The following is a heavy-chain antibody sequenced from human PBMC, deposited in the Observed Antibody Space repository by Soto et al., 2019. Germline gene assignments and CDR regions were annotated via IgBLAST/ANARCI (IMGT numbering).Heavy chain of an antibody. J-gene: IGHJ4*02. V-gene: IGHV1-3*01. CDR3: ARKDYYGSGCYYFDY. CDR1: GYIFTNYP. CDR2: INAANGDT. Sequence: QVQLVQSGAELKNPGASVKVSCKASGYIFTNYPIHWVRQAPGQRLEWMGWINAANGDTGCSHNFQGRVTFTRDTSASTVYMEMSSLTSEDTAIYSCARKDYYGSGCYYFDYWGQGTLVTVSS. D-gene: IGHD3-10*01.